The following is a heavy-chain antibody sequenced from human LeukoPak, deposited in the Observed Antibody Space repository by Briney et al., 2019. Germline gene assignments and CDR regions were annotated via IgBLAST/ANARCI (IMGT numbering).Heavy chain of an antibody. J-gene: IGHJ6*03. V-gene: IGHV1-18*01. Sequence: ASVKVSCMASGYTFTSYGISWVRQAPGQGLEWMGWISAYNGNTNYAQKLQGRVTMTTDTSTSTAYMELRSLRSDDTAVYYCARVPPYCSSTSCYSYYMDVWGKGTPVTVSS. CDR2: ISAYNGNT. D-gene: IGHD2-2*01. CDR1: GYTFTSYG. CDR3: ARVPPYCSSTSCYSYYMDV.